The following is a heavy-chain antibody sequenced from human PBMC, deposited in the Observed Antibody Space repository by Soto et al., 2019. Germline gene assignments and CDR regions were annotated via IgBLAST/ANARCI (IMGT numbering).Heavy chain of an antibody. CDR3: AQGRRIAAAGSYYYYYYYMDV. CDR2: INHSGST. V-gene: IGHV4-34*01. CDR1: GGSISGYY. D-gene: IGHD6-13*01. Sequence: PSETLCLTYAVYGGSISGYYWRWISQPPGKGLECIGEINHSGSTNYNPSLKSRVTISVDTSKNQFSLKLSSVTAADTAVYYCAQGRRIAAAGSYYYYYYYMDVWGKGTTVTVSS. J-gene: IGHJ6*03.